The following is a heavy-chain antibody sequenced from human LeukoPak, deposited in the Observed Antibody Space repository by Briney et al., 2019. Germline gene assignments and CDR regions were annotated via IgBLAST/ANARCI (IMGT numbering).Heavy chain of an antibody. CDR3: ARAAGVSYGGITYFDY. J-gene: IGHJ4*02. CDR2: INHSGSN. CDR1: GGSFSGYY. Sequence: SETLSLTCAVYGGSFSGYYWSWIRQPPGKGREGIGEINHSGSNNYNPSLKSRVTISVDASKNQFSLKLSSVTAADTAVYYCARAAGVSYGGITYFDYWGQGTLVTVSS. V-gene: IGHV4-34*01. D-gene: IGHD5-18*01.